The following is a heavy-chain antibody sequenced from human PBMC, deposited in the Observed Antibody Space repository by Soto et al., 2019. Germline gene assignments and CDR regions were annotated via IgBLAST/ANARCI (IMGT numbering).Heavy chain of an antibody. CDR2: INAGNGNT. D-gene: IGHD1-7*01. CDR1: GYTFTSYA. V-gene: IGHV1-3*01. CDR3: ARLYNWNYGGNWFDP. Sequence: ASVKVSCKASGYTFTSYAMHWVRQAPGQRLEWMGWINAGNGNTKYSQKFQGRVTITRDTSASTAYMELSSLRSEDTAVYYCARLYNWNYGGNWFDPWGQGTVATVSP. J-gene: IGHJ5*02.